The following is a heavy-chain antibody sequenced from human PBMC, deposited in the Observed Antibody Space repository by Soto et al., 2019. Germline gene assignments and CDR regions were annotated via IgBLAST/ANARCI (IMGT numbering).Heavy chain of an antibody. Sequence: KPSETLSLTCTVSGGSISSYYWSWIRQPPGKGLEWIGYIYYSGSTNYNPSLKSRVTISVDTSKNQFSLKLSSVTAADTAVYYCARGGELTNYYGMDVWGQGTTVTVSS. CDR1: GGSISSYY. V-gene: IGHV4-59*01. CDR2: IYYSGST. J-gene: IGHJ6*02. D-gene: IGHD1-26*01. CDR3: ARGGELTNYYGMDV.